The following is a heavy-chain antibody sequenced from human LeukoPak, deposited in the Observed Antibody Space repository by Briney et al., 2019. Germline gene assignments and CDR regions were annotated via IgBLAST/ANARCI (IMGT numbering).Heavy chain of an antibody. Sequence: SETLSLTCAVYGGSFSGYHWSWIRQPPGKGLEWIGEINHSGSTNYNPSLKSRVTISVDTSKNQFSLKLSSVTAADTAVYYCARGLLLSHWGQGTLVTVSS. D-gene: IGHD3-10*01. CDR3: ARGLLLSH. J-gene: IGHJ4*02. CDR1: GGSFSGYH. V-gene: IGHV4-34*01. CDR2: INHSGST.